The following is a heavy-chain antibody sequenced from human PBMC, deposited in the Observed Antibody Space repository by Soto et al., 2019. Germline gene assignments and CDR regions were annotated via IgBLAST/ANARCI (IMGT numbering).Heavy chain of an antibody. D-gene: IGHD2-21*01. J-gene: IGHJ4*02. CDR3: ARMIGPYYFAY. CDR1: GFTVSSNY. V-gene: IGHV3-66*01. Sequence: LRLSCAASGFTVSSNYMSWVRQAPGKGLEWVSVIYSGGSTYYADSVKGRFTISRDNSKNTLYLQMNSLRAEDTAVYYGARMIGPYYFAYWGQGTRVTVSS. CDR2: IYSGGST.